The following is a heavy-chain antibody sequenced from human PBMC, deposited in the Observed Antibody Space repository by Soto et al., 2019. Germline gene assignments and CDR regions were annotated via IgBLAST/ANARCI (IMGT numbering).Heavy chain of an antibody. CDR3: ARGRKPAAPFYYYYMDV. J-gene: IGHJ6*03. D-gene: IGHD6-13*01. CDR2: INHSGST. CDR1: GGSFSGYY. Sequence: SETLSLTCAVYGGSFSGYYWSWIRQPPGKGLEWIGEINHSGSTNYNPSLKSRVTISVDTSKNQFSLKLSSVTAADTAVYYCARGRKPAAPFYYYYMDVWGKGTTVTVSS. V-gene: IGHV4-34*01.